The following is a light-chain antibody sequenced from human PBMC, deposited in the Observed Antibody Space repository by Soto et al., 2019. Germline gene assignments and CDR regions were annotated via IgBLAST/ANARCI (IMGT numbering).Light chain of an antibody. J-gene: IGKJ5*01. CDR1: QSFRGL. V-gene: IGKV3-11*01. Sequence: VLTQSPVTLSLSPGESAPLSCRASQSFRGLLAWYQQKPGQAPRLLIYDAYNRATGIPPRFSGSGSGTDFTLTISSLEPEDSAVYYCQQRHMWPITFGQGTRLEI. CDR3: QQRHMWPIT. CDR2: DAY.